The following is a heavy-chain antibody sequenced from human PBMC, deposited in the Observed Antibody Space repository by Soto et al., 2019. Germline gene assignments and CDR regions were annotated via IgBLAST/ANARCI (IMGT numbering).Heavy chain of an antibody. CDR1: GGSFSGYY. D-gene: IGHD3-3*01. CDR3: ARSGPIFGVEDEDV. J-gene: IGHJ6*04. Sequence: SETLSLTCAVYGGSFSGYYWSWIRQPPGKGLEWIGEINHSGSTNYNPSLKSRVTISVNTSKNHFSLKLSSVTAADTAVYYCARSGPIFGVEDEDVWGKGTTVTVSS. V-gene: IGHV4-34*01. CDR2: INHSGST.